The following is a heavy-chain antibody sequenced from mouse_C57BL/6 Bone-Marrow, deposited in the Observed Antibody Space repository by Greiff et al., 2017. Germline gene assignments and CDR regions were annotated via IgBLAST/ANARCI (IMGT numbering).Heavy chain of an antibody. Sequence: EVKVVESGGGLVKPGGSLKLSCAASGFTFSDYGMHWVRQAPEKGLEWVAYISSGSSTIYYADTVKGRFTISRDNAKNTLFLQMTSLRSEDTAMYYCARPYGSSWGQGTTLTVSS. CDR1: GFTFSDYG. J-gene: IGHJ2*01. CDR3: ARPYGSS. CDR2: ISSGSSTI. D-gene: IGHD1-1*01. V-gene: IGHV5-17*01.